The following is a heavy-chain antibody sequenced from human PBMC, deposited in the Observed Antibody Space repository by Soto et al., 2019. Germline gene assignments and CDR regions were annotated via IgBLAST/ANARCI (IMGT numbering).Heavy chain of an antibody. J-gene: IGHJ4*02. CDR2: ISWNSGSI. Sequence: GGSLRLSCAASGFTFDDYAMHWVRQAPGKGLEWVSGISWNSGSIGYADSVKGRFTISRDNAKNSLYLQMNSLRAEDTALYYCAKDGYSSIAAHFDYWGQGTLVTVSS. CDR3: AKDGYSSIAAHFDY. V-gene: IGHV3-9*01. D-gene: IGHD6-6*01. CDR1: GFTFDDYA.